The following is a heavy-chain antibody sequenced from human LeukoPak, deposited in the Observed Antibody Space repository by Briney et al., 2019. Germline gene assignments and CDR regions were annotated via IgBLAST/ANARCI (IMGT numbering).Heavy chain of an antibody. CDR1: GGSISSGGSY. D-gene: IGHD2-2*01. CDR3: ARIVVGPAAPSAGAFDI. J-gene: IGHJ3*02. Sequence: SETLSLTCTVSGGSISSGGSYWSGIRQHPGKGLEGIGFFYYSGSTYYNPSLKSRVTISVDTSKNKSSLKRSCVTAADTAVYYCARIVVGPAAPSAGAFDIWGQGTVVTVSS. CDR2: FYYSGST. V-gene: IGHV4-31*03.